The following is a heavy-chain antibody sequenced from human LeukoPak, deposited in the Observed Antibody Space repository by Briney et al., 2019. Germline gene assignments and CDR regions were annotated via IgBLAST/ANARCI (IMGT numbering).Heavy chain of an antibody. D-gene: IGHD3-22*01. CDR1: GGSISGYY. CDR2: IYTTGYS. Sequence: PSETLSLTCTVSGGSISGYYWSWVRQPAGKGLEGIGRIYTTGYSNYNPSLQSRVTMSVDTSKNQFSLRLTSVTAADTAVYYCARDRRYFDSSGFYSWFDPWGQGTLVTVSS. V-gene: IGHV4-4*07. CDR3: ARDRRYFDSSGFYSWFDP. J-gene: IGHJ5*02.